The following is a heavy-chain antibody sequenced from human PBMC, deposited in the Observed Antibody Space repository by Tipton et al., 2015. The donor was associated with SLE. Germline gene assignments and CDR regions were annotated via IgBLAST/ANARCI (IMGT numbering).Heavy chain of an antibody. CDR1: GYTFTGYY. Sequence: QSGPEVKKPGASVKVSCKASGYTFTGYYIHWVRQAPGQGLEWMGRTNPDSGGTDYTQNFQGRVTMTRDTSISTAYMELSRLTSDDTAVYFCAREAETTGTLLDYWGQGTLVTVSS. V-gene: IGHV1-2*06. CDR2: TNPDSGGT. D-gene: IGHD3-9*01. CDR3: AREAETTGTLLDY. J-gene: IGHJ4*02.